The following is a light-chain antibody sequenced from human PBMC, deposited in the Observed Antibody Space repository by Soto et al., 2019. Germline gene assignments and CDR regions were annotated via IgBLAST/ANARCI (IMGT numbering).Light chain of an antibody. CDR1: QSITGY. Sequence: DIQMTQSPSSLSASLGDRVTITCRASQSITGYLSWYQQKPGTAPKLLIYAASRLQSGVPSRFSGSGSGTDFTLTIRSLQLGDFATYYCQQSYSTPWTFGQGTKVEMK. CDR2: AAS. V-gene: IGKV1-39*01. J-gene: IGKJ1*01. CDR3: QQSYSTPWT.